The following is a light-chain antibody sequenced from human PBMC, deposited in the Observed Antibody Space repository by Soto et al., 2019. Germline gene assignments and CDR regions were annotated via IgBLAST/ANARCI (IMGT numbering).Light chain of an antibody. CDR1: QSVSSY. Sequence: VLTQSPVTLSLSPGARAPLSCRASQSVSSYLAWYQQNPGQAPRLLMYEASNRATGIPARFSGGGSGTDFTLTISSLEPEDFAVYYCQQRSDWPWTFGQGTKVDIK. CDR3: QQRSDWPWT. J-gene: IGKJ1*01. CDR2: EAS. V-gene: IGKV3-11*01.